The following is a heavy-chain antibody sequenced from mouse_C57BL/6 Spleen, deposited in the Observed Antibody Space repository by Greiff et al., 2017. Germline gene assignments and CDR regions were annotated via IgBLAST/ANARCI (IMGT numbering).Heavy chain of an antibody. CDR3: GSALSSDWGAMDY. V-gene: IGHV1-11*01. D-gene: IGHD4-1*01. CDR2: IYPVSGET. J-gene: IGHJ4*01. CDR1: GYTFTDHI. Sequence: LQESGAELASPGASVTLSCKASGYTFTDHIMNWVKKRPGQGLEWIGRIYPVSGETNYNQKFMGKATFSVDRSSSTVYMVLNSLTSEDPAVYYCGSALSSDWGAMDYWGQGTSVTVSS.